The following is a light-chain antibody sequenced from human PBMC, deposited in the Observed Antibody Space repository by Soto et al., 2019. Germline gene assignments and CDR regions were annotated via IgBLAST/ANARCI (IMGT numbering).Light chain of an antibody. CDR2: DVS. V-gene: IGKV1-5*01. CDR1: QTINNQ. CDR3: QDYNSYWKM. J-gene: IGKJ1*01. Sequence: DIQMTQSPSTLSASVGDRVTIPCRASQTINNQLAWYQQKPGKAPKLLIYDVSTLEGGVPSRFSGSGSGTEFTLTISSLQPDDFATYYCQDYNSYWKMFGQGTKVEV.